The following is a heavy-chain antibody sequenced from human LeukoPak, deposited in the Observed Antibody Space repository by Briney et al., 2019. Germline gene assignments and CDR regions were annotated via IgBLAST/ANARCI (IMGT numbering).Heavy chain of an antibody. Sequence: PGGSLRLSCAASGFTFDDYAMHWVRQAPGKGLEWVSLISGDGGSTYYADSVKGRFTISRDNSKNSLYLQMNSLRTEDTALYYWAKDLFCGSGSYHNWFDPWGQGTLVTVSS. J-gene: IGHJ5*02. CDR3: AKDLFCGSGSYHNWFDP. CDR2: ISGDGGST. CDR1: GFTFDDYA. V-gene: IGHV3-43*02. D-gene: IGHD3-10*01.